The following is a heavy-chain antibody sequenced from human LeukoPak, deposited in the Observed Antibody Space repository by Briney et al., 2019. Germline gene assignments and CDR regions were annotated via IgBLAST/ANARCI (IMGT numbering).Heavy chain of an antibody. CDR3: ARGSNWYSYGMDV. CDR1: GYTFTSYD. J-gene: IGHJ6*02. CDR2: INPNSGGT. D-gene: IGHD6-13*01. V-gene: IGHV1-2*02. Sequence: ASVKVSCKASGYTFTSYDINWVRQAPGQGLEWMGWINPNSGGTNYAQKFQGRVTLTRDTSISTAYMELSRLRSDDTAVYYCARGSNWYSYGMDVWGQGTTVTVSS.